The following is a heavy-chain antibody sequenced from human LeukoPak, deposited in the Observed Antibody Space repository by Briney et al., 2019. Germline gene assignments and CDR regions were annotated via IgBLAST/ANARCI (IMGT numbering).Heavy chain of an antibody. D-gene: IGHD3-10*01. J-gene: IGHJ4*02. CDR2: IYYSGST. CDR3: ARDFYGSGSPTPGY. Sequence: SETLSLTCTVSGGSVSSGSYYWGWIRQPPGKGLEWIGYIYYSGSTNYNPSLKSRVTISVDTSKNQFSLKLSSVTAADTAVYYCARDFYGSGSPTPGYWGQGTLVTVSS. CDR1: GGSVSSGSYY. V-gene: IGHV4-61*01.